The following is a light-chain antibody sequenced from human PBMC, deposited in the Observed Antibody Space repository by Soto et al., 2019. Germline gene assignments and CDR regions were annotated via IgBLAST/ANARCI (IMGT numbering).Light chain of an antibody. CDR1: SSNIGACYD. J-gene: IGLJ2*01. CDR2: GNS. CDR3: QSYDRSLSASV. V-gene: IGLV1-40*01. Sequence: QSVLTQPPSVSGAPGQRVTISCTGSSSNIGACYDVHWYQQLPGTAPKLLIYGNSNRPSGVPDPFSGSKSGTSASLAITGRQGEDVADDYCQSYDRSLSASVFGGGTKLTGL.